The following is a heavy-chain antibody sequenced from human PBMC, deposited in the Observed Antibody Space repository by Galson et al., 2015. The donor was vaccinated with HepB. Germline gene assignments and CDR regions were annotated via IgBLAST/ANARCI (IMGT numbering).Heavy chain of an antibody. D-gene: IGHD3-22*01. Sequence: QSGAEVKKPGESLKISCKGSGYSFTSYWIGWVRQMPGKGLEWMGIIDPGDSDTRYSPSFQGQVTISADKSISTAYLQWSSLKASDAAMYYCVRQEVLDDYDRSGYSSGLNAFEVWGQGTMVTVSS. V-gene: IGHV5-51*01. CDR1: GYSFTSYW. CDR3: VRQEVLDDYDRSGYSSGLNAFEV. CDR2: IDPGDSDT. J-gene: IGHJ3*01.